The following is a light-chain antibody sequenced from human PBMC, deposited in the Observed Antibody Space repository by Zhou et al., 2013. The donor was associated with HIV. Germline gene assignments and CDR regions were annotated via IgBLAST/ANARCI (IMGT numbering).Light chain of an antibody. CDR3: QQSFGTPLT. J-gene: IGKJ4*01. Sequence: DIQMTQSPSSLSASLGDRVTITCRSSQTISSYLNWYQQKPGKAPKLLIYAASSLQSGVPSRFSGSGSGTDFSLTISSLQPEDFATYYCQQSFGTPLTFGGGTKVEIK. V-gene: IGKV1-39*01. CDR1: QTISSY. CDR2: AAS.